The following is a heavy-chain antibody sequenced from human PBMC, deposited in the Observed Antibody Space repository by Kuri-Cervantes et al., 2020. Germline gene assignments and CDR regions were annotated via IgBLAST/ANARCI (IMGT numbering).Heavy chain of an antibody. CDR2: IKHDGSAK. V-gene: IGHV3-7*01. Sequence: GESLKISCAASGFTVSSNYMSWVRQAPGKGLEWVANIKHDGSAKDYLDSVKGRFTISRDNAKNSLYLQMNSLRAEDTAVYFCASGSGWLTPYWGQGTLVTVSS. J-gene: IGHJ4*02. CDR1: GFTVSSNY. D-gene: IGHD6-19*01. CDR3: ASGSGWLTPY.